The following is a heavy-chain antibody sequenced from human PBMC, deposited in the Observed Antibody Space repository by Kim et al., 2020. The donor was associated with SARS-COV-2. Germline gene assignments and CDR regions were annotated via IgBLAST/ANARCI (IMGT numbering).Heavy chain of an antibody. CDR1: GDTFSIYD. D-gene: IGHD3-10*01. Sequence: ASVKVSCKASGDTFSIYDINWVRQAAGQGLEWMGWINPNSGTTGYAQKLQGRVTMTRDNSTSTAYMELSSLTSEDTAVYYCAGALALGTCNHYYGYWGHGTLVTVSS. CDR2: INPNSGTT. V-gene: IGHV1-8*01. J-gene: IGHJ1*01. CDR3: AGALALGTCNHYYGY.